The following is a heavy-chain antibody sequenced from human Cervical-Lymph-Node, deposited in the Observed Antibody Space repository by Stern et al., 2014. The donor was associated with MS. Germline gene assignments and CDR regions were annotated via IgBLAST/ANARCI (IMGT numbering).Heavy chain of an antibody. V-gene: IGHV5-51*01. CDR2: ILPGDSET. CDR3: ARGSIAGATQNWLDA. Sequence: VQLVQSGAEVKKPGESLKISCQGSGYTVANHWIAWVLQMPGKGLEWIGIILPGDSETSYCPSFRGQVTISADKSISTAYLQWSSLKAADTAMYYCARGSIAGATQNWLDAWGQGTLVTVSS. CDR1: GYTVANHW. J-gene: IGHJ5*02. D-gene: IGHD1-26*01.